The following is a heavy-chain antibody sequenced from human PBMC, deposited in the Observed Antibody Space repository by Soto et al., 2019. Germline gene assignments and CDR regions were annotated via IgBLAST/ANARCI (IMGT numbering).Heavy chain of an antibody. J-gene: IGHJ4*02. CDR2: ISSGSTYM. CDR3: ARDPNPGGY. Sequence: EVQLVDSGGGLVKPGGSLRLSCVASGFIFNTNSMYWVRQAPGKGLEWVSSISSGSTYMYYADSVKGRFTISRDNAKNSLYLQMNSLRVEDTAVYYCARDPNPGGYWGQGTLVTVSS. D-gene: IGHD1-26*01. CDR1: GFIFNTNS. V-gene: IGHV3-21*02.